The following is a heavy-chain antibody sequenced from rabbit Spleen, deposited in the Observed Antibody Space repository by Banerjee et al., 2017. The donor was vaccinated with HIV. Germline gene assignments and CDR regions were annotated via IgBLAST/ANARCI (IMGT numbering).Heavy chain of an antibody. Sequence: QSLEESGGGLVQPEGSLTLTCKASGFDFSSNYYMCWVRQAPGKGLEWIACIKTHDDSTYYASWVNGRFTISKTSSTTVTLQMTSLTAADTATYFCARETSSGWGIISFYFSLWGQGTLVTVS. CDR2: IKTHDDST. CDR1: GFDFSSNYY. CDR3: ARETSSGWGIISFYFSL. D-gene: IGHD4-1*01. J-gene: IGHJ4*01. V-gene: IGHV1S40*01.